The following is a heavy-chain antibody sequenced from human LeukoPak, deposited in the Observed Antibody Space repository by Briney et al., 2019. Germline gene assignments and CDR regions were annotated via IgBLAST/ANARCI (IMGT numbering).Heavy chain of an antibody. CDR2: IYTSGSI. CDR1: GGSISSSSYY. V-gene: IGHV4-61*02. Sequence: KSSQTLSLTCTVSGGSISSSSYYWSWIRQPAGKGLEWIGRIYTSGSINYNPSLKGRVTISVDTSKNQFSLKLSSVTAADTAVYYCARGVTVVNFDFWGQGTLVTVSS. J-gene: IGHJ4*02. CDR3: ARGVTVVNFDF. D-gene: IGHD4-23*01.